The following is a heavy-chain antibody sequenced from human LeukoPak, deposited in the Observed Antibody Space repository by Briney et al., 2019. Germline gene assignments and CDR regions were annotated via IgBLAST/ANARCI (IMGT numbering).Heavy chain of an antibody. Sequence: PGGSLRLSCAASGFIFSNYAMHWVRQAPGKGLEWVAVISYDGSNKFNADSVRGRFTISRDNSKNTLYLQMNSLRPEDTAVYYCTRDGSSWYASYYYYMDVWGKGTTVTVSS. CDR1: GFIFSNYA. D-gene: IGHD6-13*01. V-gene: IGHV3-30*04. J-gene: IGHJ6*03. CDR2: ISYDGSNK. CDR3: TRDGSSWYASYYYYMDV.